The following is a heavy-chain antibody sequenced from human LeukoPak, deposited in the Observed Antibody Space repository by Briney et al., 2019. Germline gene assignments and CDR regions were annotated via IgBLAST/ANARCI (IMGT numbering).Heavy chain of an antibody. CDR2: ISSSTSYT. J-gene: IGHJ4*02. CDR3: ARRGGSTATGYYFDY. D-gene: IGHD3-10*01. V-gene: IGHV3-11*06. Sequence: GGSLRLSCAASRFTFSDYYLSWIRQAPGKGLEWVSYISSSTSYTNYADSVKGRFTFSRDNAKNSLYLQMNSLRAEDTAVYYCARRGGSTATGYYFDYWGQGTLVTVSS. CDR1: RFTFSDYY.